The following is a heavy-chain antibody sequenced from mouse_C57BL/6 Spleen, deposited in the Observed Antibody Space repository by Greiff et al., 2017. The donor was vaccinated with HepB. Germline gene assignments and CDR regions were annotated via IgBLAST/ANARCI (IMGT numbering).Heavy chain of an antibody. J-gene: IGHJ2*01. V-gene: IGHV5-12*01. CDR1: GFTFSDYY. CDR3: ARHGTGTSLDY. CDR2: ISNGGGST. D-gene: IGHD4-1*01. Sequence: DVKLVESGGGLVQPGGSLKLSCAASGFTFSDYYMYWVRQTPEKRLEWVAYISNGGGSTYYPDTVKGRFTISRDNAKNTLYLQMSRLKSEDTAMYYCARHGTGTSLDYWGQGTTRTVSS.